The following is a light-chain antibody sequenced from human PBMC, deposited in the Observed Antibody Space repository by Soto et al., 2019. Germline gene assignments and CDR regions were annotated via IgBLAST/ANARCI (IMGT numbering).Light chain of an antibody. CDR2: VAS. Sequence: DIQMTQSPSSLSASVGDRVTITCRASQSISNYFSWYQQKPGKAPKLLINVASTLQSGVPSRFSGSGSGTDFTLAISSLQPEDFATYYCQQSSSTPQTFGGGTRVEIK. V-gene: IGKV1-39*01. CDR3: QQSSSTPQT. CDR1: QSISNY. J-gene: IGKJ4*01.